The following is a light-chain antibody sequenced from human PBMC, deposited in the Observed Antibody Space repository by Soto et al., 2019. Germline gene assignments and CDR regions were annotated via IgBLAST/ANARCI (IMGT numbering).Light chain of an antibody. CDR3: QQYDRSSRT. CDR1: QSINMW. CDR2: KAS. Sequence: DIQMTQSNYTPSTSVADRVTITCRANQSINMWLAWYQQKPGKAPKLLIQKASSLESGVPSRFSGGGSGTEFTLTISSLQPDDFATYYCQQYDRSSRTSGQGTKVDIK. V-gene: IGKV1-5*03. J-gene: IGKJ1*01.